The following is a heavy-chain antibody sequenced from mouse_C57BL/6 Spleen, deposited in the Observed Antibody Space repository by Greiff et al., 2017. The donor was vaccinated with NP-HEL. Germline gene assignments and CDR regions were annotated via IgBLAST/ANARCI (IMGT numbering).Heavy chain of an antibody. CDR1: GYTFTDYE. CDR3: TRLGNGAMDY. J-gene: IGHJ4*01. V-gene: IGHV1-15*01. CDR2: IDPETGGT. D-gene: IGHD2-14*01. Sequence: QVQLQQSGAELVRPGASVTLSCKASGYTFTDYEMHWVKQTPVHGLEWIGAIDPETGGTAYNQKFKGKAILTADKSSSTAYMELRSLTSDDSAVYYCTRLGNGAMDYWGQGTSVTVSS.